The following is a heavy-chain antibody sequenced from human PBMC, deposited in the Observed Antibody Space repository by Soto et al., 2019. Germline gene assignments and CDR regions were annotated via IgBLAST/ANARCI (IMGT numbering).Heavy chain of an antibody. D-gene: IGHD2-2*01. V-gene: IGHV1-8*01. CDR2: MNPNSGNT. CDR1: GYTFTSYD. J-gene: IGHJ6*02. Sequence: SGYTFTSYDINWVRQATGQGLEWMGWMNPNSGNTGYAQKFQGRVTMTRNTSISTAYMELSSLRSEDTAVYYCARGDCSSTSCYFYYYYSMDVWGQGTTVTVSS. CDR3: ARGDCSSTSCYFYYYYSMDV.